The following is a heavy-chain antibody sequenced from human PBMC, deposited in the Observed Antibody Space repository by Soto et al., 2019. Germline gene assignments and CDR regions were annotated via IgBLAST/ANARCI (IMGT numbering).Heavy chain of an antibody. CDR1: WDSFSSNIAT. J-gene: IGHJ4*02. V-gene: IGHV6-1*01. D-gene: IGHD2-2*01. CDR2: TYYRSKWFS. CDR3: ARGGGCYCSSGTCYFDL. Sequence: SQPVSLTSAISWDSFSSNIATCNCIRQSPSRGLEWLGRTYYRSKWFSDYAVSVKSRVTISPDTSKNQFSLQLNSVTPEDTAVYSCARGGGCYCSSGTCYFDLWGQGTLVTVSS.